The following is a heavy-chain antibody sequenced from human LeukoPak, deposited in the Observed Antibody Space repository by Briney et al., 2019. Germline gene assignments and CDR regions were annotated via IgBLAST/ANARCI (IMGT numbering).Heavy chain of an antibody. Sequence: VSAISGSGGSTYYAASVKGRFTIPRDNSKNTLYLQMNSLRAEDTAVYYCAKDLTVTTLFDYWGQGTMVTVSS. D-gene: IGHD4-17*01. CDR2: ISGSGGST. V-gene: IGHV3-23*01. CDR3: AKDLTVTTLFDY. J-gene: IGHJ4*02.